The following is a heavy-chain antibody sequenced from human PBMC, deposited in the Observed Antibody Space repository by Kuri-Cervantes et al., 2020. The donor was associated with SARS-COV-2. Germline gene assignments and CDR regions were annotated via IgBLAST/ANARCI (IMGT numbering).Heavy chain of an antibody. V-gene: IGHV3-74*01. CDR1: GFDFRIDR. J-gene: IGHJ6*02. D-gene: IGHD3-10*01. CDR3: ARERYYSGHYGMDV. Sequence: GESLKISCGGSGFDFRIDRIHWIRQAPGKGLVWVARVDGDGIDTTYADSVKGRFTISRDNAKNSLSLQMNSLRAEDTAVYYCARERYYSGHYGMDVWGQGTTVTVSS. CDR2: VDGDGIDT.